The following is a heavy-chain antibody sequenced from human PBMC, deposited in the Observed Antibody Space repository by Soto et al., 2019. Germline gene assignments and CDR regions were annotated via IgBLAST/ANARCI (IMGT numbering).Heavy chain of an antibody. CDR3: ARVGGNYPNYYFDY. CDR1: GISISGYW. V-gene: IGHV3-74*01. CDR2: INTDGSSI. D-gene: IGHD1-26*01. J-gene: IGHJ4*02. Sequence: EVQLVESGGGLVQPGGSLRLSYAASGISISGYWMHWVRQAPGKGLVWVSRINTDGSSITYAASVEGRFTISRDNAKNTLYLQMNGLRAEDTAVYFCARVGGNYPNYYFDYWGPGTLVIVSS.